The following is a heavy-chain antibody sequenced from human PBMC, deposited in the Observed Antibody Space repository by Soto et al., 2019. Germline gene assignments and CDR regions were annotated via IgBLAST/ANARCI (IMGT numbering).Heavy chain of an antibody. CDR1: GFTFSNNG. V-gene: IGHV3-30*03. CDR2: ISSDGSKK. J-gene: IGHJ4*02. D-gene: IGHD2-15*01. Sequence: QVQLVESGGGVVQPGRSLRLSCVASGFTFSNNGIHWVRQAPGKGLEWVAVISSDGSKKYYADSVKGRFTISRDNSKNTLYLQMTSLRAEDTAVYYCAMDLYGGSSGFDYWGQGTRVTVSS. CDR3: AMDLYGGSSGFDY.